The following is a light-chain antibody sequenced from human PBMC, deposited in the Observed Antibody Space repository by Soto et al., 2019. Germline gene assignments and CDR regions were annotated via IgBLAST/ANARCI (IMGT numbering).Light chain of an antibody. Sequence: QSALTQPASVSGSPGQSITISCTGTNSDVGDYDYVSWYQQHPGKAPKLLIYEVSSRPSAVSNRFSGSKSGNTASLSISGLQAEDEADYYCSSYTSTGTPYVFGTGTKLTVL. CDR3: SSYTSTGTPYV. J-gene: IGLJ1*01. CDR1: NSDVGDYDY. CDR2: EVS. V-gene: IGLV2-14*01.